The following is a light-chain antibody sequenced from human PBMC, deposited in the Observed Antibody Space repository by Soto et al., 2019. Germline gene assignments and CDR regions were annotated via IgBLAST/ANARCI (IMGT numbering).Light chain of an antibody. V-gene: IGKV3-20*01. J-gene: IGKJ5*01. CDR1: QSVDSRY. CDR3: QHYVPSHPIT. CDR2: AAS. Sequence: EIVLTQSPGTLSLSPGERATLSCRASQSVDSRYLAWYQQRPGQAPRLLISAASIRATGIPHRVSGSGSGTDFSLTISRLQPEDFAVYFCQHYVPSHPITFGRGTRLEMK.